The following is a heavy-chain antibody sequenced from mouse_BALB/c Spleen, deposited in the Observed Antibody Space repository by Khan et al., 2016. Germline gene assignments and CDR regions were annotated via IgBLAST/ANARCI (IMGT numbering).Heavy chain of an antibody. V-gene: IGHV1-9*01. CDR2: ILPGSGKS. CDR3: ARAWYSMDY. CDR1: GYSFSNYW. J-gene: IGHJ4*01. Sequence: QVRLQQSGAELMKPGASVKISCKSTGYSFSNYWIEWVKQRPGTGLEWIGDILPGSGKSNYNENLKGKATFTADTSSNTAYMQLSSLTSEDSAVYYCARAWYSMDYWGQGTTVTVSS.